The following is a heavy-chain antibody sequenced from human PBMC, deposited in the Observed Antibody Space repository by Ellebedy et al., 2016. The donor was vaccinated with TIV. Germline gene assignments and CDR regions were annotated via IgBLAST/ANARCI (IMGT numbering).Heavy chain of an antibody. Sequence: AASVKVSCKASGYTFTSYGISWVRQAPGQGLDWMGWISAYNGNTNYAQKLQGRVTMTTDTSTSKAYMELRSLRSDDTAVYYCARGGYYYDSSGYYPLFHYWGQGTLVTVSS. CDR2: ISAYNGNT. CDR3: ARGGYYYDSSGYYPLFHY. J-gene: IGHJ4*02. CDR1: GYTFTSYG. D-gene: IGHD3-22*01. V-gene: IGHV1-18*01.